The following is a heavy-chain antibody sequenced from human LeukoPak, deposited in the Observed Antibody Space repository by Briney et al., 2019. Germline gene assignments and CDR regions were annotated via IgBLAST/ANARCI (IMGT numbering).Heavy chain of an antibody. CDR2: INPNSGGT. CDR1: GYTFTGYY. CDR3: ARDPYYYDSSGYYSDWFDP. Sequence: ASVKVSCKASGYTFTGYYMHWVRQAPGQGLEWMGWINPNSGGTNYAQKFQGRVTMTRDTSISTAYMEPSRLRSDDTAVYYCARDPYYYDSSGYYSDWFDPWGQGTLVTVSS. D-gene: IGHD3-22*01. J-gene: IGHJ5*02. V-gene: IGHV1-2*02.